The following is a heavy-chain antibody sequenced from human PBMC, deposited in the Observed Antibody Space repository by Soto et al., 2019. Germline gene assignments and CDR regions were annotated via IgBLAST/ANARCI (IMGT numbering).Heavy chain of an antibody. Sequence: DVQLLESGGGLVQPEGSLRLSCAASGFTFSSYAMGWVRQGPGKGLEWVAVVSIGGSTHYADSVRGRFTISRDNSTNTLSLQMNSLTAEDTAVYFCAKRRGAGGHFDYWGQGALVTGSS. V-gene: IGHV3-23*01. CDR2: VSIGGST. CDR3: AKRRGAGGHFDY. D-gene: IGHD2-15*01. CDR1: GFTFSSYA. J-gene: IGHJ4*02.